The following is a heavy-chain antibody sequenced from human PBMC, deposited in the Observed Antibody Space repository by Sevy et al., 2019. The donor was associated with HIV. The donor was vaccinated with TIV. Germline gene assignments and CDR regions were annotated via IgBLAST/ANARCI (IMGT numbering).Heavy chain of an antibody. J-gene: IGHJ3*02. Sequence: GGSLRLSCAASGFTLNNYGVHWVRQAPGKGLEWVALIWSDGSDKYYADSVKGRFTISRDYSKNTVYLQMNSLRAEDKAVFYCARASPLYDYVGGELAASDAFDIWGQGTMVTV. CDR2: IWSDGSDK. CDR3: ARASPLYDYVGGELAASDAFDI. CDR1: GFTLNNYG. V-gene: IGHV3-33*01. D-gene: IGHD3-16*01.